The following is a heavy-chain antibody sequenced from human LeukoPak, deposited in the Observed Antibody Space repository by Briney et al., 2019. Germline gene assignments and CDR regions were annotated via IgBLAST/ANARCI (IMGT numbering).Heavy chain of an antibody. CDR2: INPSGGST. D-gene: IGHD3-22*01. CDR1: GYTFTSYY. V-gene: IGHV1-46*03. J-gene: IGHJ4*02. CDR3: ARAVPQSGYYPYYFDY. Sequence: ASVKVSCKASGYTFTSYYMHWVRQAPGQGLEWMGIINPSGGSTSYAQKFQGGVTMTRDTSTSTVYMELSSLRSEDTAVYYCARAVPQSGYYPYYFDYWGQGTLVTVSS.